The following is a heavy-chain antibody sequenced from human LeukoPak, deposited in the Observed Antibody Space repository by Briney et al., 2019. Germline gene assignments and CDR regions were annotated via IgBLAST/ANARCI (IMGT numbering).Heavy chain of an antibody. V-gene: IGHV3-23*01. CDR2: ISYDGNNA. Sequence: GSLRLSCVASGFTFRGSAMSWVRQAPGKGLDWVSLISYDGNNAYYADSVRGRFTIPRDNSKDTLYLEMNSLSAEDTAIYYCARDIQLSTWGLGTMVTVSS. CDR1: GFTFRGSA. D-gene: IGHD5-24*01. J-gene: IGHJ3*01. CDR3: ARDIQLST.